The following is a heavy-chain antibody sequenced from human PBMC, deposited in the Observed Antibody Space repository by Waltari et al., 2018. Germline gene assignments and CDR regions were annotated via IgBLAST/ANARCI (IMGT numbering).Heavy chain of an antibody. CDR2: ISWDGGST. CDR1: GFTFDDYA. D-gene: IGHD6-13*01. J-gene: IGHJ6*03. V-gene: IGHV3-43D*03. CDR3: AKEAAARYYYYYYYMDV. Sequence: EVQLVESGGVVVQPGGSLRLSCAASGFTFDDYALHWVPQAPGKGLEWVSLISWDGGSTYYADSVKGRFTISRDNSKNSLYLQMNSLRAEDTALYYCAKEAAARYYYYYYYMDVWGKGTTVTVSS.